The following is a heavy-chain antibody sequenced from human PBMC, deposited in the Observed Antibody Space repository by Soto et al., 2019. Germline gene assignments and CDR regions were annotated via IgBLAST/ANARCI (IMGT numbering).Heavy chain of an antibody. CDR1: GFTFSSYA. J-gene: IGHJ6*02. D-gene: IGHD3-3*01. V-gene: IGHV3-23*01. Sequence: PGGSLRLSCAASGFTFSSYAMSWVRQAPGKGLEWVSAISGSGGSTYYADSVKGRLTISRDNSKNTLYLQMNSLRAEDTAVYYCAISPPLNYDFWSGYYRTEVFYGMDVWGQGTTVTVSS. CDR3: AISPPLNYDFWSGYYRTEVFYGMDV. CDR2: ISGSGGST.